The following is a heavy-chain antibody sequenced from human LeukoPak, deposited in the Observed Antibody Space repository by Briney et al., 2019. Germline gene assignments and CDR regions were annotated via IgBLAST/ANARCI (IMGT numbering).Heavy chain of an antibody. D-gene: IGHD3-3*01. CDR2: ISSSGSTI. CDR3: AREDFWSGYAEDYYYYGMAV. Sequence: GGSLRLSCAASGFTFSDYYMSWIRQAPGKGLEWVSYISSSGSTIYYADSVKGRFTISRDNAKNSLYLQMNSLRAEDTAVYYCAREDFWSGYAEDYYYYGMAVWGQGTTVTVSS. CDR1: GFTFSDYY. V-gene: IGHV3-11*01. J-gene: IGHJ6*02.